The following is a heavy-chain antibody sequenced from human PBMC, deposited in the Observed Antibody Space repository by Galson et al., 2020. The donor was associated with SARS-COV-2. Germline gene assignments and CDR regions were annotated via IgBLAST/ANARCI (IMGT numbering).Heavy chain of an antibody. Sequence: GESLKISCAASGFTFSSYGMHWVRQAPGKGLEWVAVIWHDGNNKYYADSVKGRFTVSRDNSKNTLYLQMNSLRAGDTGVYYCARDPTKFGDYVDYWGQGTLVTVSS. CDR3: ARDPTKFGDYVDY. J-gene: IGHJ4*02. V-gene: IGHV3-33*01. CDR1: GFTFSSYG. D-gene: IGHD3-10*01. CDR2: IWHDGNNK.